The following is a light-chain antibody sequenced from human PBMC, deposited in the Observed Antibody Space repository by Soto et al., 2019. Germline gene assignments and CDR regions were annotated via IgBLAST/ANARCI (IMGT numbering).Light chain of an antibody. CDR2: GAS. V-gene: IGKV3-20*01. CDR1: QSVSSSY. CDR3: QQYGISLYT. Sequence: EIELTQSPGTLSLSLGERATLSCRASQSVSSSYLAWYQQKPGEAHRLLIYGASSRPTGIPYRFSGSGSGTDFTLTISRLEPEDFAVYFCQQYGISLYTFGQGTKLEIK. J-gene: IGKJ2*01.